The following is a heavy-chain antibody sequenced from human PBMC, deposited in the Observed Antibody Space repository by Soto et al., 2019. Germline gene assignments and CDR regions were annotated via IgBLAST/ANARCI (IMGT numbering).Heavy chain of an antibody. CDR3: ARETGWGEFDY. CDR1: GFTFSSYA. CDR2: ISYDGSNK. J-gene: IGHJ4*02. V-gene: IGHV3-30-3*01. Sequence: PGGSLRLSFAASGFTFSSYAMHWVRQAPGKGLAWVAVISYDGSNKYYADSVKGRFTISRDNSKNTLYLQMNSLRAEDTAVYYCARETGWGEFDYWGQGTLVTVSS. D-gene: IGHD3-16*01.